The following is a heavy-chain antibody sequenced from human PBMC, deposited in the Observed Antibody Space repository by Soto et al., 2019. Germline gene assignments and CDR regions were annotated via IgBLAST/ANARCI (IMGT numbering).Heavy chain of an antibody. D-gene: IGHD6-13*01. V-gene: IGHV3-11*01. Sequence: QVQLVESGGGLVQPGGSLRLSCAASGFTFSDYYMSWIRQAPGKGLERVSYISSRGSTLYYADSVKGRFTISRDNAKNSLYLQMNSLRAEDTAVYYCARAVRYVAGQQLNWFDPWGQGTLVTVSS. CDR3: ARAVRYVAGQQLNWFDP. CDR1: GFTFSDYY. CDR2: ISSRGSTL. J-gene: IGHJ5*02.